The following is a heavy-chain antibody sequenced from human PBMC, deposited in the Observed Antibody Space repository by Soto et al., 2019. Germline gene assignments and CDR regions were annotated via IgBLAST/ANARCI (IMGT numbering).Heavy chain of an antibody. J-gene: IGHJ4*02. CDR2: IWYDGSNK. D-gene: IGHD2-15*01. V-gene: IGHV3-33*08. Sequence: GGSLRLSCAASGFTFSSYGMHWVRPAPGKGLEWVAVIWYDGSNKYYADSVKGRFTISRDNSKNTLYLQMNSLRAEDTAVYYCAREGTYCSGGSCYPHFDYWGQGTLVTVSS. CDR3: AREGTYCSGGSCYPHFDY. CDR1: GFTFSSYG.